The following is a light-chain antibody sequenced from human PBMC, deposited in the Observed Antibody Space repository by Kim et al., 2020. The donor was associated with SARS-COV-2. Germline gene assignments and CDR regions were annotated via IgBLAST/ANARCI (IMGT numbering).Light chain of an antibody. CDR3: MQGIHPMT. Sequence: DVVMTQSPLSLPVTLGQPASISCRSSQSLVYSDGNTYLNWFQQRPGQSPRRLIYKVSNRDSGVPERFSGSGSGTDFTLKISRVEAEDVGVYYCMQGIHPMTFGQGTRLEIK. CDR2: KVS. J-gene: IGKJ5*01. CDR1: QSLVYSDGNTY. V-gene: IGKV2-30*01.